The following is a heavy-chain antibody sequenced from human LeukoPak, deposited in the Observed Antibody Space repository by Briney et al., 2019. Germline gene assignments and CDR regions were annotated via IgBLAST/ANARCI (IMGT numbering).Heavy chain of an antibody. CDR1: GGSISSHY. V-gene: IGHV4-59*11. CDR3: ARELTTYYYDSSGYATGAFDY. CDR2: NYYSGST. J-gene: IGHJ4*02. D-gene: IGHD3-22*01. Sequence: SETLSLTCTVSGGSISSHYWSWIRQPPGKGLDWIGYNYYSGSTNYNPSLKSRVTISVDTSKNQFSLKLSSVTAADTAVYYCARELTTYYYDSSGYATGAFDYWGQGTLVTVSS.